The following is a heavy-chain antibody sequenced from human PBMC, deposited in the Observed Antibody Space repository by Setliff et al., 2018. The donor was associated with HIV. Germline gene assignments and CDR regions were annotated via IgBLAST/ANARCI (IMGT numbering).Heavy chain of an antibody. D-gene: IGHD6-19*01. J-gene: IGHJ4*02. Sequence: SETLSLTCAVSGYSISSGYYWGWIRQPPGKGLEWVGSIYHSGTTYYNPSLKSRVTVSVDTPKNQFSLKVSSVTAADTAVYYCARETEAGTFDYWGQGTLVTVS. CDR2: IYHSGTT. CDR3: ARETEAGTFDY. CDR1: GYSISSGYY. V-gene: IGHV4-38-2*02.